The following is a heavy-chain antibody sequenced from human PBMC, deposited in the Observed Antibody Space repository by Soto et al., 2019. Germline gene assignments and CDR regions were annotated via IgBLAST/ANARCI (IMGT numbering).Heavy chain of an antibody. D-gene: IGHD3-3*01. CDR3: ARAPETPTIFGVVRPYFFNH. J-gene: IGHJ4*02. Sequence: SETLSLTCTVSGGSISSSSYYWGWIRQPPGKGLEWMGNIYYSGSTYYNPSLKSRVTISADTSKNQFSLRLSSVTATDTAVYYCARAPETPTIFGVVRPYFFNHWGQGTLVTVSS. CDR2: IYYSGST. V-gene: IGHV4-39*07. CDR1: GGSISSSSYY.